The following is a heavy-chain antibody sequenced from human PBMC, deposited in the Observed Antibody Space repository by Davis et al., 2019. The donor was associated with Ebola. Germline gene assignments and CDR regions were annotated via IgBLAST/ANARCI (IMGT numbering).Heavy chain of an antibody. V-gene: IGHV3-33*08. Sequence: PGGSLRLSCAASGFTFSSYGMHWVRQAPGKGLEWVAVIWYDGSNKYYADSVKGRFTISRDNSKNTLYLQMNSLRAEDTAVYYCARDAKGCSSTSCSVGSAFDIWGQGTMVTVSS. CDR1: GFTFSSYG. CDR2: IWYDGSNK. D-gene: IGHD2-2*01. CDR3: ARDAKGCSSTSCSVGSAFDI. J-gene: IGHJ3*02.